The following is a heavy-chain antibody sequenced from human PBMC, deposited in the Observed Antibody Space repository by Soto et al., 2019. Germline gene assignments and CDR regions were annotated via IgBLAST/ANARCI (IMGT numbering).Heavy chain of an antibody. CDR1: GFTVSSNY. V-gene: IGHV3-53*01. D-gene: IGHD5-12*01. CDR3: AREGYPFDY. Sequence: GGSLRLSCAASGFTVSSNYMSWVRQAPGKGLEWLSVIYTDDSTYYADSVKGRFTISRHNSKNTLYLQMNSLRDEDTAVYYCAREGYPFDYWGQGTLVTVSS. J-gene: IGHJ4*02. CDR2: IYTDDST.